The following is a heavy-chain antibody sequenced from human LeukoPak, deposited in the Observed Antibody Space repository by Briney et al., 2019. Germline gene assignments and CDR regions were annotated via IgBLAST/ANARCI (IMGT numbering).Heavy chain of an antibody. J-gene: IGHJ4*02. CDR2: IKQDGSEK. Sequence: GGSLRLSCAASGFTLSTYWMSWVRQAPGKGLEWVANIKQDGSEKYYVDSVKGRFIISRDNAKNSLFLQMNSLRAEDTAVYYCARDGTYTDYDPDFDYWGQGTHVTVSS. V-gene: IGHV3-7*04. D-gene: IGHD5-12*01. CDR1: GFTLSTYW. CDR3: ARDGTYTDYDPDFDY.